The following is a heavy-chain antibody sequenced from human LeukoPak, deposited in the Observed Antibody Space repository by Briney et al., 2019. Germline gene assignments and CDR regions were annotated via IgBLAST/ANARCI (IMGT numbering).Heavy chain of an antibody. J-gene: IGHJ3*02. V-gene: IGHV3-21*01. CDR1: GFTFSSYS. CDR3: AREMSYGEAFDI. CDR2: ISSSSSYI. Sequence: GGSLKLSCAASGFTFSSYSMNWVRQAPGKGLEWVSSISSSSSYIYYADSVKGRFTISRDNAKNSLYLQMNSLRAEDTAVYYCAREMSYGEAFDIWGQGTMVTVSS. D-gene: IGHD1-26*01.